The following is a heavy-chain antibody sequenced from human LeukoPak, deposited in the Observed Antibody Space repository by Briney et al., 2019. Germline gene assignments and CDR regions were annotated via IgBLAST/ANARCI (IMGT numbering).Heavy chain of an antibody. J-gene: IGHJ6*03. CDR2: IYYSGST. Sequence: SETLSLTCTVSGGSISSSSYYWGWIRQPPGKGLEWIGSIYYSGSTYYNPSLKSRVTISVDTSKNQFSLKLSSVTAVDTAVYYCARVPPGAAVAGTVGHYMDVWGKGTTVTVSS. V-gene: IGHV4-39*07. CDR3: ARVPPGAAVAGTVGHYMDV. CDR1: GGSISSSSYY. D-gene: IGHD6-19*01.